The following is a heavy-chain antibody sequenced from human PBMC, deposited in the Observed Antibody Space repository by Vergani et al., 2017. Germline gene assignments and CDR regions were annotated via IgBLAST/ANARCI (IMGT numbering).Heavy chain of an antibody. J-gene: IGHJ6*02. D-gene: IGHD2-21*01. CDR3: TTDPRYCGDGSCYWLRDHHYYGMDV. CDR1: GFTFSNAW. V-gene: IGHV3-15*01. CDR2: IKRKTDGGTT. Sequence: EVQLVEFGGGLVEPGGSLRLSCVASGFTFSNAWMNWVRQAPGRGLELVGRIKRKTDGGTTDYATSVKGRFTISRDDSKNTLFLQMNGLKTEDIGVYYCTTDPRYCGDGSCYWLRDHHYYGMDVWGQGTTVTVSS.